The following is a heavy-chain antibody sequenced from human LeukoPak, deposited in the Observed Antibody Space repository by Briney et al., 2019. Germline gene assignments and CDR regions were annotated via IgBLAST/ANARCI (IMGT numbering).Heavy chain of an antibody. Sequence: GGSLRLSCAASGFTVSSNYMSWVRQAPGKGLEWVSAISGSGGSTYYADSVKGRFTISRDNSKNTLYLQMNSLRAEDTAVYYCAKSLRGAIAAAAATVSWFDPWGQGTLVTVSS. V-gene: IGHV3-23*01. D-gene: IGHD6-13*01. CDR2: ISGSGGST. J-gene: IGHJ5*02. CDR1: GFTVSSNY. CDR3: AKSLRGAIAAAAATVSWFDP.